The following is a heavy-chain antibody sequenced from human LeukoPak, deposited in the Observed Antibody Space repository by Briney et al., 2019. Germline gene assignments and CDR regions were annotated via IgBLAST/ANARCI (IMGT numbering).Heavy chain of an antibody. CDR3: ARGRTMVRGVSYFDN. D-gene: IGHD3-10*01. J-gene: IGHJ4*02. V-gene: IGHV4-34*01. Sequence: SETLSLTCAVYGGSFSGYYWSWIRQPPGKGLEWIGEINHSGSTNYNPSLKSRVTISVDTSKNQFSLKLDSVTAADTAAYYCARGRTMVRGVSYFDNWGQGTLVTVSS. CDR2: INHSGST. CDR1: GGSFSGYY.